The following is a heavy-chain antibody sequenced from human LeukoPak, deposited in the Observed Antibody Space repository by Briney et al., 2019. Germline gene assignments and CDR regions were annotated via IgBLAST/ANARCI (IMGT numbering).Heavy chain of an antibody. D-gene: IGHD1-1*01. CDR1: GGSFSGYY. V-gene: IGHV4-34*01. Sequence: SETLSLTCAVYGGSFSGYYWSWIRQPPGKGLEWIGEINHSGSTNYNPSPKSRVTISVDTSKNQFSLKLSSATAADTAVYYCARGVEPMNALDYWGQGTLVTVSS. CDR3: ARGVEPMNALDY. CDR2: INHSGST. J-gene: IGHJ4*02.